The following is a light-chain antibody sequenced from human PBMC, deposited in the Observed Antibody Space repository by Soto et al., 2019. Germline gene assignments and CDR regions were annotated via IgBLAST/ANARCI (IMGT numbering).Light chain of an antibody. J-gene: IGKJ2*01. CDR1: QRITTY. Sequence: INMTQSPSSLSASVGDRVTITCRASQRITTYLNWYQQKPGEAPKLLISTSVTLQRGVPSRFSGGGSWTDFTLTITSLQPADFATYFCQQNYSTPYTFGQGTKLEIK. CDR3: QQNYSTPYT. V-gene: IGKV1-39*01. CDR2: TSV.